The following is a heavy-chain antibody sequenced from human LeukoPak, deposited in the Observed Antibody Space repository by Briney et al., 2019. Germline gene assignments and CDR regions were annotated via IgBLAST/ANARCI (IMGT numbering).Heavy chain of an antibody. CDR2: IYSRGDT. V-gene: IGHV3-53*01. Sequence: GGSLRLSCAASEFIVSINYMTWVRQAPGKGLEWVSLIYSRGDTKYADSVKGRFTISRDNSKNTVYLQMSSLRAEDTAVYYCAKDSPTIRSSSWLHYFDNWGQGTLVTVSS. CDR3: AKDSPTIRSSSWLHYFDN. J-gene: IGHJ4*02. D-gene: IGHD6-13*01. CDR1: EFIVSINY.